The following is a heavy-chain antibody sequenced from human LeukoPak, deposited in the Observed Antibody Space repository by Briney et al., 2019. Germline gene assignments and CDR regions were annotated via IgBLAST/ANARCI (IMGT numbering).Heavy chain of an antibody. Sequence: GRSLRLSCAASGFTFSSYGIHWVRQAPGKGLEWVAVVWYDGKNKFYGDSVKGRFTISRDNSKNTVDLQMNSLRVEDTAVYYCVSFSSPGWGQGTLVTVSS. CDR3: VSFSSPG. CDR1: GFTFSSYG. J-gene: IGHJ4*02. D-gene: IGHD6-6*01. V-gene: IGHV3-33*01. CDR2: VWYDGKNK.